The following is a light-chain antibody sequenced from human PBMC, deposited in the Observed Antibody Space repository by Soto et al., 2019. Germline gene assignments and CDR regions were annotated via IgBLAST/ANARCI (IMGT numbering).Light chain of an antibody. CDR3: QQNGSSPQT. V-gene: IGKV3-20*01. CDR2: GAS. J-gene: IGKJ1*01. CDR1: QSVSSSY. Sequence: EIVLTQSPGTLSLSPGERATLSCRASQSVSSSYLAWYQQKPGQAPRLLIYGASSRATGIPDRFSGSGSGTDFTLTISRLEPEDFAVYYCQQNGSSPQTFGQGTKVDIK.